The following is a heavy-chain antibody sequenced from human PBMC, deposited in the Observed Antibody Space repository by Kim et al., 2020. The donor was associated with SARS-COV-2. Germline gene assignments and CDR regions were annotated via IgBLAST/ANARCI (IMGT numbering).Heavy chain of an antibody. V-gene: IGHV1-2*02. Sequence: ASVKVSCKASGYTFTGYYMHWVRQAPGQGLEWMGWINPNSGGTNYAQKFQGRVTMTRDTSISTAYMELSRLRSDDTAVYYCARGGVVGAIRLHWYFDLWGRGTLVTVSS. CDR1: GYTFTGYY. CDR2: INPNSGGT. CDR3: ARGGVVGAIRLHWYFDL. J-gene: IGHJ2*01. D-gene: IGHD1-26*01.